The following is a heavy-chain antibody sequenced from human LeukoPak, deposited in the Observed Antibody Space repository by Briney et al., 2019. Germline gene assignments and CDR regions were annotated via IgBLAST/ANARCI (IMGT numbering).Heavy chain of an antibody. CDR2: ISYDGSNK. Sequence: GGSLRLSCAASGFAFSTYAMNWVRQAPGKGLEWVAVISYDGSNKYCADSVKGRFTISRDNSKNTLYLQMNSLRAEETAAYYCARDRPYGMDVWGQGTTVTVSS. J-gene: IGHJ6*02. V-gene: IGHV3-30*04. CDR1: GFAFSTYA. CDR3: ARDRPYGMDV.